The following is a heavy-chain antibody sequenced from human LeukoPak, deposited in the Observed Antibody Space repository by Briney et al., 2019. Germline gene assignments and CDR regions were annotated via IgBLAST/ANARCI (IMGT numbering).Heavy chain of an antibody. CDR2: ITARGDIT. D-gene: IGHD3-10*02. V-gene: IGHV3-23*01. CDR1: GFTFSSYD. CDR3: AKDRVFHQFDY. J-gene: IGHJ4*02. Sequence: GGPLRLSCAASGFTFSSYDMNWVRQIPGKGLEWVSSITARGDITHYADSVKGRFSISRDNSMNALYLQMDSLRAEDTAVYYCAKDRVFHQFDYWGQGTLVTVSS.